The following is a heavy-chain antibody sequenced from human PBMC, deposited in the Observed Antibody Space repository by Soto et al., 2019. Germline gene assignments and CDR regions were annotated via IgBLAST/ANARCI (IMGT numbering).Heavy chain of an antibody. CDR1: GYTFTSYD. CDR2: MNPNSGNT. CDR3: ARGPYDFWSGYFQFGYYYYMDV. V-gene: IGHV1-8*01. D-gene: IGHD3-3*01. Sequence: QVQLVQSGAEVKKPGASVKVSCKASGYTFTSYDINWVRQATGQGLEWMGWMNPNSGNTGYAQKFQGRVTMTRNTSISTAYMELSSLRSEDTAVYYCARGPYDFWSGYFQFGYYYYMDVWGKGTTVTVSS. J-gene: IGHJ6*03.